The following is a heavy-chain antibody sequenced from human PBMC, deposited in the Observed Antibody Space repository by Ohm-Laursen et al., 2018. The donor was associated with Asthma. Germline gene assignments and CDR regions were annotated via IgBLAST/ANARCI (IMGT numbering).Heavy chain of an antibody. CDR2: IYYSGST. D-gene: IGHD1-20*01. CDR1: GGSIGSGGYY. J-gene: IGHJ4*02. Sequence: SQTLSLTCPVSGGSIGSGGYYWSWIRQHPGKGLEWIGYIYYSGSTYYNPSLKSRVTISVDTSKNQFSLKLSSVTAADTAVYYCARENNWNYVDYWGQGTLVTVSS. V-gene: IGHV4-31*03. CDR3: ARENNWNYVDY.